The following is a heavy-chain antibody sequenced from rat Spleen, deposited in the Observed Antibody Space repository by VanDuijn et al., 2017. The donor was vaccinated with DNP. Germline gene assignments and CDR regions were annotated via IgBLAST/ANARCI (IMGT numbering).Heavy chain of an antibody. Sequence: EVQLVESGGGLVQPGRSMKLSCAASGFTFSSFPMAWVRQAPTRGLEWVATISIRGGSTHYRDSVKGRLTVSRDNAENTLYLQMNSLRSEDTATYYCIRDGDNWDWFAYWGQGTLVTVSS. D-gene: IGHD5-1*01. CDR1: GFTFSSFP. V-gene: IGHV5-46*01. CDR3: IRDGDNWDWFAY. CDR2: ISIRGGST. J-gene: IGHJ3*01.